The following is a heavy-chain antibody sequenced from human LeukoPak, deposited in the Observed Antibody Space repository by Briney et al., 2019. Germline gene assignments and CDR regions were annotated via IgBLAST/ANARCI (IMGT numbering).Heavy chain of an antibody. J-gene: IGHJ4*02. Sequence: SETLSLTCTVSGGSIGTYYWSWIRQPAGKGLEWIGRIYTTGSANYNPSLKSRVTMSLDTSKNQFSLKLSSVTAADTAVYYCARRTLNDYDYVWGSYRPPDYWGQGTLVTVSS. D-gene: IGHD3-16*02. V-gene: IGHV4-4*07. CDR1: GGSIGTYY. CDR2: IYTTGSA. CDR3: ARRTLNDYDYVWGSYRPPDY.